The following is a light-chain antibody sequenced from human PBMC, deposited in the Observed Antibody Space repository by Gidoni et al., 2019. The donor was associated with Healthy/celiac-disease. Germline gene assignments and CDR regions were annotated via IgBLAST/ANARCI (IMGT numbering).Light chain of an antibody. V-gene: IGLV3-19*01. J-gene: IGLJ7*01. Sequence: SSELTQDHAVSVALGQTVRITCQGDSLRSYYASWYQQKPGQAPVLVIYGKNNRPSGIPDRFSGSSSGNTASLTITGAQAEDEADYYCNSRDSSGNHAVFGGGTHLTVL. CDR2: GKN. CDR3: NSRDSSGNHAV. CDR1: SLRSYY.